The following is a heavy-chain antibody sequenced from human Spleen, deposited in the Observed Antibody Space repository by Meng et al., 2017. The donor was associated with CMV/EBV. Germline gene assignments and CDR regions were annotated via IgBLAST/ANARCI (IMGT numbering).Heavy chain of an antibody. CDR1: GFTFSSYA. CDR3: ARDFNYYDSSGEDYGMDV. V-gene: IGHV3-30*04. CDR2: ISYDGSNK. Sequence: GESLKISCAASGFTFSSYAMHWVRQAPGKGLEWVAVISYDGSNKYYADSVKGRFTISRDNSKNTLYLQMNSLRAEDTAVYYCARDFNYYDSSGEDYGMDVWGQGTTVTVSS. J-gene: IGHJ6*02. D-gene: IGHD3-22*01.